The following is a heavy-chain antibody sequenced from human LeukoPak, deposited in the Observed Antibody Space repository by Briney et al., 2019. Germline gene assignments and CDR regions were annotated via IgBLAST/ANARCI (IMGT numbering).Heavy chain of an antibody. CDR3: ASGTGDYALNFDY. V-gene: IGHV1-46*03. J-gene: IGHJ4*02. Sequence: ASAKVSCKASGYTFTSYYMHWVRQAPGQGLEWIGIINPSGGSTSYAQKFQGRVTMTRDTSTSTVYMELSSLRSEVTSVYYCASGTGDYALNFDYWGQGTLVTVSS. D-gene: IGHD4-17*01. CDR2: INPSGGST. CDR1: GYTFTSYY.